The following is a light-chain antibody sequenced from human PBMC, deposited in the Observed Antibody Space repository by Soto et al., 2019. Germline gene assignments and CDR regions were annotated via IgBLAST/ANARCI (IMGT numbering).Light chain of an antibody. Sequence: GERATLSCRASQSVDSTYLAWYQQKPGQAPRLLIYGASSRATGIPDRFSGSGSATDFTLTISRLEPEDFAVYYCQQYGSSPPYTFGQGTKVDIK. CDR1: QSVDSTY. J-gene: IGKJ2*01. CDR2: GAS. CDR3: QQYGSSPPYT. V-gene: IGKV3-20*01.